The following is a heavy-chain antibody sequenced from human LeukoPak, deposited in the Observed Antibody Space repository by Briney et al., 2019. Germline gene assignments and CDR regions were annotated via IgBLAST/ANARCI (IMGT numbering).Heavy chain of an antibody. J-gene: IGHJ3*02. CDR2: IYYSGST. CDR1: GGSISSYY. D-gene: IGHD6-19*01. Sequence: KPSETLSLTCTVSGGSISSYYWSWIRQPPGKGLEWIGYIYYSGSTNYNPSLKSRVTISVDTSKNQFSLKLSSVTAADTAVYYCARDLSGGWYGLSAFDIWGQGTMVTVSS. V-gene: IGHV4-59*01. CDR3: ARDLSGGWYGLSAFDI.